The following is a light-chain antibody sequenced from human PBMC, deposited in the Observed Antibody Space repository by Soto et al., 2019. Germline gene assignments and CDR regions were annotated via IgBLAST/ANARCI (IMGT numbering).Light chain of an antibody. V-gene: IGLV2-14*02. CDR1: SSDVGSYDI. Sequence: QSVLTQPASVSGSPGQSIAISCTGTSSDVGSYDIVSWYQQHPGKVPKLIIYDVTIRPSGVSDRFSGSKSGNTASLTISGLQAEDEADYYCNSYTSSSTHVFGTGTRSPS. CDR3: NSYTSSSTHV. CDR2: DVT. J-gene: IGLJ1*01.